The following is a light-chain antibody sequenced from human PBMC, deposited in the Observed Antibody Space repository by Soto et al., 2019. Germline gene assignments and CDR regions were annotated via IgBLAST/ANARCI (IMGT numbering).Light chain of an antibody. V-gene: IGKV3-20*01. CDR3: QLYGSSSPTT. J-gene: IGKJ5*01. CDR2: GAS. CDR1: QDVTSNY. Sequence: EIVLTQSPGTLSLSPGERATLSCRASQDVTSNYLAWYQQRPGQAPRLLIYGASNRATGIPDRFSGGGSGTHFPLTLSRLEPEDFAMYYRQLYGSSSPTTFGQGTRLEIE.